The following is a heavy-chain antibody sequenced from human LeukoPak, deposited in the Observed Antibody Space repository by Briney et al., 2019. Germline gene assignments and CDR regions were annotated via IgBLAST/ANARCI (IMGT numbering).Heavy chain of an antibody. CDR2: IYYSGST. CDR3: ARVADFWSGYHYYFDY. Sequence: PSETLSLTCTVSGGSISSYYWSWIRQPPGKGLEWIGYIYYSGSTYYNPSLKSRVTISVDTSKNQFSLKLSSVTAADTAVYNCARVADFWSGYHYYFDYWGQGTLVTVSS. CDR1: GGSISSYY. V-gene: IGHV4-59*12. D-gene: IGHD3-3*01. J-gene: IGHJ4*02.